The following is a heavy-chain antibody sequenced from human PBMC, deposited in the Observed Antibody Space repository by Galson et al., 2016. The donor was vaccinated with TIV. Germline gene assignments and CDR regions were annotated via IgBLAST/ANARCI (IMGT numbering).Heavy chain of an antibody. D-gene: IGHD2-15*01. CDR2: IGYDVTTK. CDR1: GFSLKDHG. J-gene: IGHJ4*02. Sequence: SLRLSCAVSGFSLKDHGTHWVRQAPGKGLEWVAVIGYDVTTKYYADSAKGRFTISRDNAKNTLYLQMNSLRAEDTAVYFCARGSGSSWPFYFDVWGRGTPVTVSS. CDR3: ARGSGSSWPFYFDV. V-gene: IGHV3-33*01.